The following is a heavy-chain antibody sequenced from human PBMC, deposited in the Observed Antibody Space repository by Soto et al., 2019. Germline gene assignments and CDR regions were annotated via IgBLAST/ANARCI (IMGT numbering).Heavy chain of an antibody. Sequence: EVQLLASGGGLVQPGGSLRLSCAASGFTFSSYAMSWVRQAPGKGLEWVSAISGSGVNTYYADSLKGRFTISRDNSKKTLYLQMDSLSAEDTAVYYCAEGSSGDQYYFDYWGQETLVTVSS. CDR1: GFTFSSYA. V-gene: IGHV3-23*01. CDR2: ISGSGVNT. D-gene: IGHD2-15*01. CDR3: AEGSSGDQYYFDY. J-gene: IGHJ4*02.